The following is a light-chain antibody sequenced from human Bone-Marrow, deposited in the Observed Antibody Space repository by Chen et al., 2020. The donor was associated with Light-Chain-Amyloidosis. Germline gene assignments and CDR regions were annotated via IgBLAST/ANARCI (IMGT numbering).Light chain of an antibody. V-gene: IGLV3-21*02. Sequence: YVLTHPSSVSVAPGQAATIPCGGNNIGSTSVHWYQQTPGQAPLLVVYDDSDRPSVIPERLSGSNSGNTATLTISRVEAGDEADYYCQVWDRSSDRPVFGGGTKLTVL. CDR1: NIGSTS. J-gene: IGLJ3*02. CDR2: DDS. CDR3: QVWDRSSDRPV.